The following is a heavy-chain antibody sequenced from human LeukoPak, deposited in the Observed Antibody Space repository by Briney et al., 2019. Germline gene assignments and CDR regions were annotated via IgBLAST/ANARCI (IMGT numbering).Heavy chain of an antibody. CDR3: ARDYYDSSGYQIADWFDP. V-gene: IGHV4-30-4*01. CDR2: IYYSGST. Sequence: EPSETLSLTCTVSGGSISSGDYYWSWIRQPPGKGLEWIGYIYYSGSTYYNPSLKSRVTISVDTSKNQFSLKLSSVTAADTAVYYCARDYYDSSGYQIADWFDPWGQGTLVTVPS. CDR1: GGSISSGDYY. J-gene: IGHJ5*02. D-gene: IGHD3-22*01.